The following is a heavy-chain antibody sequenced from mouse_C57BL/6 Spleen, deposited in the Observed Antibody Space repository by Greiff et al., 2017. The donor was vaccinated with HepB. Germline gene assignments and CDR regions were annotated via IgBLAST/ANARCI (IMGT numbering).Heavy chain of an antibody. CDR2: INPNNGGT. CDR1: GYTFTDYY. Sequence: VQLQQSGPELVKPGASVKISCKASGYTFTDYYMNWVKQSHGKSLEWIGDINPNNGGTSYNQKFKGKATLTVDKSSSTAYMELRSLTSEDSAVYYCARGGPKGFAYWGQGTLVTVSA. V-gene: IGHV1-26*01. J-gene: IGHJ3*01. CDR3: ARGGPKGFAY.